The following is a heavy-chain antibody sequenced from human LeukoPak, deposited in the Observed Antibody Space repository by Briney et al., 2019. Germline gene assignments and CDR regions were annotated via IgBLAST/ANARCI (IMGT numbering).Heavy chain of an antibody. CDR3: ARDHTAIYYGMDV. J-gene: IGHJ6*02. Sequence: GGPLRLSCAASGFTFSSYWMSWVRQAPGKGLEWVANIKQDGSEKYYVDSVKGRFTISRGNAKNSLYLQMNSLRAEDTAVYYCARDHTAIYYGMDVWGQGTTVTVSS. CDR1: GFTFSSYW. D-gene: IGHD5-18*01. V-gene: IGHV3-7*01. CDR2: IKQDGSEK.